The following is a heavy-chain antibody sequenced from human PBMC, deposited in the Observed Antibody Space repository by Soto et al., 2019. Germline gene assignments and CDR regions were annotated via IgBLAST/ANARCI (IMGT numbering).Heavy chain of an antibody. V-gene: IGHV4-4*07. CDR2: IYTSGST. J-gene: IGHJ6*02. Sequence: SETLSLTCTVSGGSISSYYWSWIRQPAGKGLEWIGRIYTSGSTNYNPSLKSRVTMSVDTSKNQFSLKLSSVTAADTAVYYCARDRGGYDILTGYYQYYYYGMDVWGQGTTVTVS. D-gene: IGHD3-9*01. CDR3: ARDRGGYDILTGYYQYYYYGMDV. CDR1: GGSISSYY.